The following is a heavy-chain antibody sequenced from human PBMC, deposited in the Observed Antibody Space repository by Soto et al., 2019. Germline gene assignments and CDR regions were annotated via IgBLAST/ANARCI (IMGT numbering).Heavy chain of an antibody. CDR3: ARRRIGYCSSTSCYPPYYYYGMDV. D-gene: IGHD2-2*01. CDR2: INHSGST. J-gene: IGHJ6*02. V-gene: IGHV4-34*01. Sequence: SETLCLTCAVYGGSFSGYYWSWIRQPPGKGLEWIGEINHSGSTNYNPSLKSRVTISVDTSKNQFSLKLSSVTAADTAVYYCARRRIGYCSSTSCYPPYYYYGMDVWGQGTTVTVSS. CDR1: GGSFSGYY.